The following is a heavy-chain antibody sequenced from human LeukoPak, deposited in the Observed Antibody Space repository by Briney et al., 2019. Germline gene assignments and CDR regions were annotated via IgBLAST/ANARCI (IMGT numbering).Heavy chain of an antibody. CDR3: AKDSYCSSTSCYIYNYYYYGMDV. CDR2: ISWDGGST. D-gene: IGHD2-2*02. Sequence: GGSLRLSCAASGFTFSSYAMSWVRQAPGKGLEWVSLISWDGGSTYYADSVKGRFTISRDNSKNSLYLQMNSLRTEDTALYYCAKDSYCSSTSCYIYNYYYYGMDVWGQGTTVTVSS. V-gene: IGHV3-43*01. CDR1: GFTFSSYA. J-gene: IGHJ6*02.